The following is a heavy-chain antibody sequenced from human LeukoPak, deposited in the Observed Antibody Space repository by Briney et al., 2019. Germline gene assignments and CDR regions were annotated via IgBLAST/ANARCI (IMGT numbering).Heavy chain of an antibody. J-gene: IGHJ3*02. D-gene: IGHD5-12*01. CDR2: ISAYNGNT. V-gene: IGHV1-18*01. CDR1: GYTFTSYG. Sequence: ASVKVSCKASGYTFTSYGISWVRQAPGQGLEWMGWISAYNGNTNYAQKLQGRVTMTTDTSTSTAYMELRSLRSDDTAVYYCARDSRGYDTRDAFDIWGQGTMVTVSS. CDR3: ARDSRGYDTRDAFDI.